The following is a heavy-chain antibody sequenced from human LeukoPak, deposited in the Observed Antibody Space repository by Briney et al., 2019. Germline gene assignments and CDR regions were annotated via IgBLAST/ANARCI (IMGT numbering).Heavy chain of an antibody. CDR3: ARSVAGTHYYYYYMDV. V-gene: IGHV4-34*01. J-gene: IGHJ6*03. CDR2: INHSGST. D-gene: IGHD6-19*01. Sequence: SETLSLTCAVYGGSFSGYYWSWIRQPPGKGLEWIGEINHSGSTNYNPSLKSRVTISVDTSKNQFSLKLSSVTAADTAVYYCARSVAGTHYYYYYMDVWGKGTTVTVSS. CDR1: GGSFSGYY.